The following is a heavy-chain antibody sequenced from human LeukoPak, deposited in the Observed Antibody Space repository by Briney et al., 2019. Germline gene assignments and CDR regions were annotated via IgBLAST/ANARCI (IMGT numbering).Heavy chain of an antibody. V-gene: IGHV1-69*05. Sequence: SVKVSCKASGGTFSSYAISWVRHAPGQGLEWMGRIIPIFGTANYAQKFQGRVTITTDESTSTAYMELSSLRSEDTAVYYCARDRYIVVVMGEAFDIWGQGTMVTVSS. CDR3: ARDRYIVVVMGEAFDI. D-gene: IGHD3-22*01. J-gene: IGHJ3*02. CDR1: GGTFSSYA. CDR2: IIPIFGTA.